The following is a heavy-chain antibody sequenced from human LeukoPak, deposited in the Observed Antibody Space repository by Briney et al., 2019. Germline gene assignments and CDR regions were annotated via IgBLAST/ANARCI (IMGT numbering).Heavy chain of an antibody. Sequence: GGSLRLSCAASGFTFSSYGMHWVRQAPGKGLEWVAFIRYDGSNKYYADSVKGRFTISRDNSKNTLYLRMNSLRAEDTAVYYCAKGGATILDYWGQGTLVTVSS. CDR2: IRYDGSNK. CDR3: AKGGATILDY. D-gene: IGHD1-26*01. V-gene: IGHV3-30*02. J-gene: IGHJ4*02. CDR1: GFTFSSYG.